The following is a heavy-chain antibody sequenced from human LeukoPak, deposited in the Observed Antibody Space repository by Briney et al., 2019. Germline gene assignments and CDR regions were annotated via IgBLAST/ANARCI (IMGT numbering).Heavy chain of an antibody. V-gene: IGHV3-23*01. CDR1: GFTLSSYA. CDR3: ARDLIAAADYYFDY. CDR2: ISGNTGST. Sequence: PGGSLRLSCAASGFTLSSYAMSWVRQAPGKGLEWVSLISGNTGSTYYADSVKGRFTISRDNAKNSLYLQMNSLRAEDTAVYYCARDLIAAADYYFDYWGQGTLVTVSS. J-gene: IGHJ4*02. D-gene: IGHD6-13*01.